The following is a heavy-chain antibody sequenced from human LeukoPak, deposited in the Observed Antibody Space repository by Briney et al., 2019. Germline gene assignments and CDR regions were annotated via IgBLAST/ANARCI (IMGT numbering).Heavy chain of an antibody. CDR3: AKGAVDTAMVDYYYYYGMDV. V-gene: IGHV3-30*18. CDR2: IPYDGSNK. CDR1: GFTFSSYG. D-gene: IGHD5-18*01. J-gene: IGHJ6*04. Sequence: GRSLRLSCAASGFTFSSYGMHWVRQAPGKGLEWVAVIPYDGSNKYYADSVKGRFTISRDNSKNTLYLQMNSLRAEDTAVYYCAKGAVDTAMVDYYYYYGMDVWGKGTTVTVSS.